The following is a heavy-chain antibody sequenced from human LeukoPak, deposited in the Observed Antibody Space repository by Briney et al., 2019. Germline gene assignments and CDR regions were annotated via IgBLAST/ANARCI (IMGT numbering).Heavy chain of an antibody. CDR2: VVVGSGNT. Sequence: AVKVSCKASGFTFTSSAVQWVRQARGQRLEWIGWVVVGSGNTNYAQKFQERVTITRDMSTSTAYMELSSLRSEDTAVYYCAAGHLDSYCSSTSCYGTFDYWGQGTLVTVSS. CDR3: AAGHLDSYCSSTSCYGTFDY. D-gene: IGHD2-2*01. CDR1: GFTFTSSA. V-gene: IGHV1-58*01. J-gene: IGHJ4*02.